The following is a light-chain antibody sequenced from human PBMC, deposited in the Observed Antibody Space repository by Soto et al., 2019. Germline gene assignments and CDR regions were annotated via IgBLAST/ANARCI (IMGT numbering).Light chain of an antibody. CDR1: QTISSW. V-gene: IGKV1-5*03. CDR3: QHYNSYSEA. CDR2: EAS. Sequence: DIQMTQSPSTLSGSVGDRVTITCRASQTISSWLAWYQQKPGKAPKLLIYEASTLKSGVPSRFSGSGSGTEFTLTISSLQPDDFATYYCQHYNSYSEAFDQGTKVELK. J-gene: IGKJ1*01.